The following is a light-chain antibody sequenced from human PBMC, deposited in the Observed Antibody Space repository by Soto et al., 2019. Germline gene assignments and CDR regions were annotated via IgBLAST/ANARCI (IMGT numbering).Light chain of an antibody. CDR2: MND. CDR1: SSNIGINF. CDR3: ATWDDSMSSPV. Sequence: QSVLTQPPSASGAPGQRVTISCSGSSSNIGINFVYWYQQFPGTAPKLLMSMNDQRPSGVPDRFSGSKSGTSASLAISGLRSEDEADYICATWDDSMSSPVFGGGTKVTVL. V-gene: IGLV1-47*01. J-gene: IGLJ3*02.